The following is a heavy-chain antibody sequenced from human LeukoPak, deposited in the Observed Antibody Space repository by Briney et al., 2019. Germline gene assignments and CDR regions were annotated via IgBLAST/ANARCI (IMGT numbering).Heavy chain of an antibody. CDR3: VDGSWAH. Sequence: GGSLRLSCAASGLTGSSNYMTRVRQAPGKGLEWVSVIYNIGSTFYADSVKGRFTISRDNSKNTLYLQMNSLRAEDTAVYYCVDGSWAHWGQGTLVTVSS. D-gene: IGHD3-16*01. CDR2: IYNIGST. J-gene: IGHJ4*02. CDR1: GLTGSSNY. V-gene: IGHV3-53*01.